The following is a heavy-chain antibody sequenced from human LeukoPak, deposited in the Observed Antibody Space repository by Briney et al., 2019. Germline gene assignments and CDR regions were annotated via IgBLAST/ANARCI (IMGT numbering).Heavy chain of an antibody. V-gene: IGHV4-31*03. D-gene: IGHD3-22*01. Sequence: KPSETLSLTCTVSGGSISSGGYYWGWIRQHPGKGLEWFVYIYYSGSTYYNPSLKSRVTISVDTSKTQFSLKLSSVTAADTAVYYCARSPYYYDSSGYYPDYFDYWGQGTLVTVSS. CDR2: IYYSGST. CDR3: ARSPYYYDSSGYYPDYFDY. J-gene: IGHJ4*02. CDR1: GGSISSGGYY.